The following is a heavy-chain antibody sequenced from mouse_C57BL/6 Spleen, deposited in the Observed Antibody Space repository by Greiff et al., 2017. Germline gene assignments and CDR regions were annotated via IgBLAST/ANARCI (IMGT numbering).Heavy chain of an antibody. V-gene: IGHV1-80*01. D-gene: IGHD2-3*01. CDR3: ERSIDGSWFAY. J-gene: IGHJ3*01. Sequence: VKLQESGAELVKPGASVKISCKASGYAFSSYWMNWVKQRPGKGLEWIGQIYPGDGDTNYNGKFKGKATLTADKSSSTAYMQLSSLTSEDSAVYFCERSIDGSWFAYWGQGTLVTVSA. CDR2: IYPGDGDT. CDR1: GYAFSSYW.